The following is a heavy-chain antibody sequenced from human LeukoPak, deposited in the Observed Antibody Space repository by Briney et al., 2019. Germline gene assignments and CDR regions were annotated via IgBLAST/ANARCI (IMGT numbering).Heavy chain of an antibody. CDR2: IYTSGST. Sequence: PSETLSLTCAVYGGSFSGYYWSWIRQPAGKGLEWIGRIYTSGSTNYNPSLKSRVTISVDTSKNQFSLKLTSVTAADTAVYYCARVFGGPVSRRFDPWGQGTLVTVSS. CDR1: GGSFSGYY. CDR3: ARVFGGPVSRRFDP. J-gene: IGHJ5*02. V-gene: IGHV4-59*10. D-gene: IGHD4-23*01.